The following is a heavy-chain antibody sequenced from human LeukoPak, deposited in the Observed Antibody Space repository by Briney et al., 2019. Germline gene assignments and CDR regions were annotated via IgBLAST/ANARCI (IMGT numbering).Heavy chain of an antibody. CDR2: IQYDGNNE. Sequence: PGGSLRLSCAASGFIFSSNGMHWVRQAPGKGLEWVAFIQYDGNNEYYADSLKGRFTISRDNANNLLYLQMNSLRAEDTAVYYCARGHYGLDVWGQGTTVTVSS. CDR1: GFIFSSNG. CDR3: ARGHYGLDV. J-gene: IGHJ6*02. V-gene: IGHV3-30*02.